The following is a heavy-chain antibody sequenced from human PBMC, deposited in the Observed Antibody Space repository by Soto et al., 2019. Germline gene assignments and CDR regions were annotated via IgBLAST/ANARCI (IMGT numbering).Heavy chain of an antibody. Sequence: GGSLRLSCAASGFTFSSYAMSWVRQAPGKGLEWVSAISGSGGSTYYADSVKGRFTISRDNSKNTLYLQMNSLRAEDTAVYYCAKEPYIIFGVVIPGYYFDYWGQGTLVTVFS. V-gene: IGHV3-23*01. CDR1: GFTFSSYA. CDR2: ISGSGGST. CDR3: AKEPYIIFGVVIPGYYFDY. J-gene: IGHJ4*02. D-gene: IGHD3-3*01.